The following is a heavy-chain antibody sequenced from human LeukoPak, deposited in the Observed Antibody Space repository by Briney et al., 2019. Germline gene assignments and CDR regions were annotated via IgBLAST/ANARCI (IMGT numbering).Heavy chain of an antibody. V-gene: IGHV1-24*01. J-gene: IGHJ6*02. Sequence: ASVKVSCKVSGYTLTELSMHWVRQAPGKGLEWMGGFDPEDGETIYAQKFQGRVTMTEDTSTDTAYMELSRLRSDDTAVYYCARGPKPQSYYYYYGMDVWGQGTTVTVSS. CDR3: ARGPKPQSYYYYYGMDV. CDR1: GYTLTELS. CDR2: FDPEDGET.